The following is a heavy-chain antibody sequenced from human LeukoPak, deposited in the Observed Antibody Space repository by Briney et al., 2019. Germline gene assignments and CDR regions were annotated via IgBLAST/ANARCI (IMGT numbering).Heavy chain of an antibody. CDR2: INETSTYI. V-gene: IGHV3-21*01. J-gene: IGHJ4*02. CDR1: GFTFSDYC. Sequence: KTGGSLRLSCAASGFTFSDYCMNWVRQAPGKGLEWFSSINETSTYIYHAYSLKGRFTISRDNVRNSLYLQMDSLRAEDTAVYYCARNRSCGGGFYPWDFHYWGQGTPVTVSS. D-gene: IGHD2-21*02. CDR3: ARNRSCGGGFYPWDFHY.